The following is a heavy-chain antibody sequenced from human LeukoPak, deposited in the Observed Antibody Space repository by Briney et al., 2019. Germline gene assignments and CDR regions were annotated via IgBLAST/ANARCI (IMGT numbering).Heavy chain of an antibody. CDR2: INHSGST. CDR1: GGSFSGYY. D-gene: IGHD3-22*01. CDR3: ASMIVTDY. V-gene: IGHV4-34*01. Sequence: PSETLSLTCAVYGGSFSGYYWNWIRQPPGKGLEWTGEINHSGSTNYNPSLKSRVTISVDTSKNRFSLKLSSVTAADTAVYYCASMIVTDYWGRGTLVTVSS. J-gene: IGHJ4*02.